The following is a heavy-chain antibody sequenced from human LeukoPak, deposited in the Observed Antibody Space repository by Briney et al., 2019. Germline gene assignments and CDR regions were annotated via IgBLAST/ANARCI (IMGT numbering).Heavy chain of an antibody. Sequence: PGGSLTLSCAVSGFTLSSYEKNWARHPTGKGLEWVSYLSSSDSNIYYADSVKGRFTISRDNAKNPRYLQMNSLSAEDTAVYYCAELGITMIGGVWGKGTTVTISS. CDR3: AELGITMIGGV. J-gene: IGHJ6*04. V-gene: IGHV3-48*03. D-gene: IGHD3-10*02. CDR2: LSSSDSNI. CDR1: GFTLSSYE.